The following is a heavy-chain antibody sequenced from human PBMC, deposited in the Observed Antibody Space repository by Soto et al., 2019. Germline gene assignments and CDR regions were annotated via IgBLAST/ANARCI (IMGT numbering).Heavy chain of an antibody. D-gene: IGHD1-1*01. Sequence: QVQLVESEGGVVQPGRSLRLSCTASGFTFSNYGMHWVRQAPGKGLEWVTGISYEGNVAYYADSVKGRFTSSRDNSKNTLYLQMNSMRTEDTAVYYCAKEGPITNWYFDYWGQGTLVTVSS. V-gene: IGHV3-30*18. CDR2: ISYEGNVA. J-gene: IGHJ4*02. CDR3: AKEGPITNWYFDY. CDR1: GFTFSNYG.